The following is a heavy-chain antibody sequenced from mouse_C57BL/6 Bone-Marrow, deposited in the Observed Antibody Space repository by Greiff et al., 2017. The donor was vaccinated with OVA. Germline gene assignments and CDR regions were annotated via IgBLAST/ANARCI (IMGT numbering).Heavy chain of an antibody. Sequence: EVQVVESGGGLVQPKGSLKLSCAASGFSFNTYAMNWVRQAPGQGLEWVARIRSKSNNYATYYADSVKDRFTISRDDSESMLYLQMNNLKTEDTAMYYCVRNYYGSSWEYYYAMDYWGQGTSVTVSS. CDR1: GFSFNTYA. CDR2: IRSKSNNYAT. V-gene: IGHV10-1*01. D-gene: IGHD1-1*01. CDR3: VRNYYGSSWEYYYAMDY. J-gene: IGHJ4*01.